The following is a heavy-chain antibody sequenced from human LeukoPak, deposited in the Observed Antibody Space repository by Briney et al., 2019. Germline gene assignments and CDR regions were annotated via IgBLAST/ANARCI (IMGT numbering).Heavy chain of an antibody. Sequence: GGSLRLSCAASGFTFSNYAMNWVRQAPGKGLEWVSAINPSGGGTYYADSVKGRFTISRDNFKTTLSLQMNSLRAEDTAVYYCASRGYCSAGSCPPAYWGQGTLVTVSS. CDR3: ASRGYCSAGSCPPAY. CDR1: GFTFSNYA. CDR2: INPSGGGT. V-gene: IGHV3-23*01. J-gene: IGHJ4*02. D-gene: IGHD2-15*01.